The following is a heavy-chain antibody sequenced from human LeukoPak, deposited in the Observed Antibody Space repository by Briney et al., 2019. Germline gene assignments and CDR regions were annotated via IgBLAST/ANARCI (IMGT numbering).Heavy chain of an antibody. Sequence: ETLSLTCAVYGGSFSGYYWSWVRQAPGKGLEWVSVIYSGGSTYYADSVKGRFTISRDNSKNTLYLQMNSLRAEDTAVYYCARVVGGIYYFDYWGQGTLVTVSS. D-gene: IGHD1-26*01. CDR3: ARVVGGIYYFDY. J-gene: IGHJ4*02. V-gene: IGHV3-53*01. CDR1: GGSFSGYY. CDR2: IYSGGST.